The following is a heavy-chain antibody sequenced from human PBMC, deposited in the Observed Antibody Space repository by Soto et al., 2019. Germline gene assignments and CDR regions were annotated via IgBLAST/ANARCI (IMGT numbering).Heavy chain of an antibody. D-gene: IGHD2-21*02. CDR1: GGSISSYY. V-gene: IGHV4-4*07. CDR3: ARDLPLVVVTAIRGGGAFDI. CDR2: IYTSGST. J-gene: IGHJ3*02. Sequence: PSETLSLTCTVSGGSISSYYWSWIRQPAGKGLEWIGRIYTSGSTNYNPSLKSRVTMSVDTSKNQFSLKLSSVTAADTAVYYCARDLPLVVVTAIRGGGAFDIWGQGTMVTVSS.